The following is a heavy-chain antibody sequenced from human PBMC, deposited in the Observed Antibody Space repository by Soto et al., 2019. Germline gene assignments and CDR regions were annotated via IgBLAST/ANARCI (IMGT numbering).Heavy chain of an antibody. CDR3: AKATATGGGAFDI. CDR2: ILVGGST. D-gene: IGHD2-8*02. Sequence: SGGSLRLSCAASGFTCNSYDMSWVRQAPGKGLEWVSTILVGGSTHYPDSVKGRFTISRDNSKNTAFLQMNSLTAGDTAVYYCAKATATGGGAFDICGQGTVVTVSS. V-gene: IGHV3-23*01. J-gene: IGHJ3*02. CDR1: GFTCNSYD.